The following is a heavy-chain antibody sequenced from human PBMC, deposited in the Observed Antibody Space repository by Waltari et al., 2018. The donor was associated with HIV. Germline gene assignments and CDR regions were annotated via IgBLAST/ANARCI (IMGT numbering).Heavy chain of an antibody. V-gene: IGHV3-33*08. D-gene: IGHD1-1*01. CDR3: ARLTREGYNGGFDY. CDR2: IWFDSNNK. Sequence: QVQLVESGGGVVQPGRSLRLSCAASGFDFSNFGMHWVRQATGQGVVGVGVIWFDSNNKYYGDSVKGRFTISSDNSKKTVYLQMNSLRGEDTAVYYCARLTREGYNGGFDYWGQGTLVTVSS. CDR1: GFDFSNFG. J-gene: IGHJ4*02.